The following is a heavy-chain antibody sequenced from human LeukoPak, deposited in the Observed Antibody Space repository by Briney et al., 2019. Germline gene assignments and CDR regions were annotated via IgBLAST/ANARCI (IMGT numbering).Heavy chain of an antibody. Sequence: NSSETLSLTCAVYGGSFSGYYWSWIRQPPGKGPEWIGEINHSGSTNYNPSLKSRVTISVDTSKNQFSLKLSSVTAADTAVYYCAADSSSRDYWGQGTLVTVSS. J-gene: IGHJ4*02. D-gene: IGHD6-6*01. CDR3: AADSSSRDY. V-gene: IGHV4-34*01. CDR1: GGSFSGYY. CDR2: INHSGST.